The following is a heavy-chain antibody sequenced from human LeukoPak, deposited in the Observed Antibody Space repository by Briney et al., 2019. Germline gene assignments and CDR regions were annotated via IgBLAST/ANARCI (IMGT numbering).Heavy chain of an antibody. J-gene: IGHJ4*02. Sequence: SGGSLRLSYTASGFAFGSYAMYWVRQAPGKGLEWVSGIFGSGGSAHYADSVKGRFTISRDNSKNTVYLEMNSLGVEDTAVYFCAKTTVGYSSGRFPGWPADYWGQGTLVTVSS. V-gene: IGHV3-23*01. CDR1: GFAFGSYA. CDR3: AKTTVGYSSGRFPGWPADY. D-gene: IGHD2-15*01. CDR2: IFGSGGSA.